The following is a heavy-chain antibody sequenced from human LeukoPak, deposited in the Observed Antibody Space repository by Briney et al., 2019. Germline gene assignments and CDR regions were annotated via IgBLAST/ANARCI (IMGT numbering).Heavy chain of an antibody. CDR3: ARGNKYGSGSHLIDY. D-gene: IGHD3-10*01. Sequence: GGSLRLSCAASGFTFSSYWMHWVRQAPGKGLVWVSRINSDGSSTSYADSVKGRFTISRDNAKNTLYLQMNSLRAEDTAVYYCARGNKYGSGSHLIDYWGQGTLVTVSS. V-gene: IGHV3-74*01. CDR2: INSDGSST. CDR1: GFTFSSYW. J-gene: IGHJ4*02.